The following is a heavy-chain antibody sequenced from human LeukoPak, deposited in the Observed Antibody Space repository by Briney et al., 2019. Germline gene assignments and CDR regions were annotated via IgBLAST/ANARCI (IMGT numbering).Heavy chain of an antibody. CDR2: ISSSSSSYI. CDR3: ARDGRFETGFDY. CDR1: GFTFSSYS. D-gene: IGHD3-9*01. V-gene: IGHV3-21*01. Sequence: GGSLRLSCAASGFTFSSYSMNWVRQAPGKGLEWVSSISSSSSSYIYYADSVKGRFTISRDNAKNSLYLQMNSLRAEDTAVYYCARDGRFETGFDYWGQGTLVTVSS. J-gene: IGHJ4*02.